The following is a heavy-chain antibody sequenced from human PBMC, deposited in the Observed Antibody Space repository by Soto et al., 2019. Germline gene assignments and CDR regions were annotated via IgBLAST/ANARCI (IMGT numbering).Heavy chain of an antibody. J-gene: IGHJ4*02. V-gene: IGHV1-58*01. D-gene: IGHD1-26*01. Sequence: ASVKVSCKASGFTFTSSAVQWVRQARGQRLEWIGWIVVGSSNTNYAQKFQERVTITRDMSTSTAYMELSSLRSEDTAVYYCAAAQEWELLNLCYWGQGTLVTVSS. CDR3: AAAQEWELLNLCY. CDR2: IVVGSSNT. CDR1: GFTFTSSA.